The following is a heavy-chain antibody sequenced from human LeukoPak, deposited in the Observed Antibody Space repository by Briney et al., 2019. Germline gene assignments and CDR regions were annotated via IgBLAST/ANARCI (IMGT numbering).Heavy chain of an antibody. D-gene: IGHD6-19*01. CDR3: ARDSSRGGWYGRGFDY. CDR2: IYSGGST. J-gene: IGHJ4*02. V-gene: IGHV3-53*01. Sequence: GGSLRLSCAASGFTVSSNYMSWVRQAPGKGLEWVSVIYSGGSTYYADSVKGRFTISRDNSKNTLYLQMNSLRAEDTAVYYCARDSSRGGWYGRGFDYWGQGTLVTVSS. CDR1: GFTVSSNY.